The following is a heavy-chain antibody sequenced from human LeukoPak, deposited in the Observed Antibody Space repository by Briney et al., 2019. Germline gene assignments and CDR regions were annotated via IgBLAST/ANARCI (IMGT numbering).Heavy chain of an antibody. J-gene: IGHJ5*02. D-gene: IGHD3-10*01. CDR2: IYYSGST. Sequence: TSETLSLTCTVSGGSISSSSYYWGWIRQPPGKGLEWIGSIYYSGSTYYNPSLKSRVTISVDTSKNQFSLKLSSVTAADTAVYYCARAWGKREPFTYYYGSGSYSAPLGFDPWGQGTLVTVSS. V-gene: IGHV4-39*07. CDR1: GGSISSSSYY. CDR3: ARAWGKREPFTYYYGSGSYSAPLGFDP.